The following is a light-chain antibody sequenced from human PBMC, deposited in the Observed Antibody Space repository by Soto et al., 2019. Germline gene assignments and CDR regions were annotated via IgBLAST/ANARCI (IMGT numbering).Light chain of an antibody. Sequence: EIVLTQSPGTLSLSPGERATLSCRTSQSVSDNQLAWYQQKPGQAPRLLIYDVSSRATTIPDRFSGSGSGTDFTLTISRLEPEDFAVYYCQQYDDWPPSTFGQGTKVDIK. J-gene: IGKJ1*01. CDR1: QSVSDNQ. CDR3: QQYDDWPPST. V-gene: IGKV3-20*01. CDR2: DVS.